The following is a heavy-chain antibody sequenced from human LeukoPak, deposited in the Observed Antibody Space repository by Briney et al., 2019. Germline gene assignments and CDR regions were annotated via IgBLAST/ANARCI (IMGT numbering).Heavy chain of an antibody. CDR1: GGSIGSSSNY. J-gene: IGHJ4*02. Sequence: SETLSLTCTVSGGSIGSSSNYWGWIRQPPGKGLEWIGSMYYSGSTYYNPSLNSRVTISVDTSKNQVSLKLSSVTAADTAVYYCARHPPGGSYYYWGQGTLVTVSS. V-gene: IGHV4-39*01. D-gene: IGHD1-26*01. CDR3: ARHPPGGSYYY. CDR2: MYYSGST.